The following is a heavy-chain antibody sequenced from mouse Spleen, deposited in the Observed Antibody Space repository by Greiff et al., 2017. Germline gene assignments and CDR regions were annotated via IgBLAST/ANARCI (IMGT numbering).Heavy chain of an antibody. CDR3: ARSVDYYGSSIDY. CDR1: GYTFTSYW. D-gene: IGHD1-1*01. V-gene: IGHV1-55*01. J-gene: IGHJ2*01. Sequence: VQLQQPGAELVKPGASVKMSCKASGYTFTSYWITWVKQRPGQGLEWIGDIYPGSGSTNYNEKFKSKATLTVDTSSSTAYMQLSSLTSEDSAVYYCARSVDYYGSSIDYWGQGTTLTVSS. CDR2: IYPGSGST.